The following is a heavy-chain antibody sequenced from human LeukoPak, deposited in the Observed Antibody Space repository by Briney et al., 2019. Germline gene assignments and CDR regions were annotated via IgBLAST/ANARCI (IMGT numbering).Heavy chain of an antibody. CDR2: ITFDGNSK. CDR3: AKDLSYGPYSFDS. CDR1: GFPFSIYG. J-gene: IGHJ4*02. Sequence: PGRSLRLSCAASGFPFSIYGMHWVRQAPGKGLEWVAIITFDGNSKSYADSVKGRFTVSRDNSKNTLYLQMSSLRTEDTAVYYCAKDLSYGPYSFDSWGQGALVTVSS. D-gene: IGHD2-21*01. V-gene: IGHV3-30*18.